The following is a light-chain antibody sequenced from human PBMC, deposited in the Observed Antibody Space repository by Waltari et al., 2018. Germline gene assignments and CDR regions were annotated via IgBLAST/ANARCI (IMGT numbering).Light chain of an antibody. CDR2: RNN. CDR1: SSNIGSNY. Sequence: QSVLTQPPSASGTPGQRVTISCSGSSSNIGSNYVYWYQQRPGTAPKLLIYRNNQRPSGVPDRFSGSKSGTSASLAISGLRSEDEADYYCAAWDDSLSGLIMFGGGTKLTVL. J-gene: IGLJ3*02. CDR3: AAWDDSLSGLIM. V-gene: IGLV1-47*01.